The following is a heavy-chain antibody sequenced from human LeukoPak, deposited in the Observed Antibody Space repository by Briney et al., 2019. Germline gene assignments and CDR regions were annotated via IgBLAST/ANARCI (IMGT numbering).Heavy chain of an antibody. CDR2: ISGSGGST. CDR1: GFTFSSYW. CDR3: ARSIAVFDY. V-gene: IGHV3-23*01. Sequence: RGSLRLSCAASGFTFSSYWMSWVRQAPGKGLEWVSAISGSGGSTYYADSVKGRFTISRDNSKNTLYLQMNSLRAEDTAVYYCARSIAVFDYWGQGTLVTVSS. J-gene: IGHJ4*02. D-gene: IGHD6-19*01.